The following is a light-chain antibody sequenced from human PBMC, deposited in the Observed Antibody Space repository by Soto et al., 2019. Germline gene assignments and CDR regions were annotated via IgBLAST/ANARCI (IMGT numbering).Light chain of an antibody. CDR1: QSLAFSNGDTY. CDR2: MVS. V-gene: IGKV2-24*01. Sequence: DVVLSQTLLSSPVTLGQPASISCRSSQSLAFSNGDTYLSWLHRRPGQPPRLLIYMVSNRFSGAPDRFSGSGAGTDFTLKISRVEAEDVGVYYCMQLTHVPYTFGQGTKVDIK. CDR3: MQLTHVPYT. J-gene: IGKJ2*01.